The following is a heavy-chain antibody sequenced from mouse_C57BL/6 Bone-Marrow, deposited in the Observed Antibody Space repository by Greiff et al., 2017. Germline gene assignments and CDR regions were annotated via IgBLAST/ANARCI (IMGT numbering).Heavy chain of an antibody. V-gene: IGHV5-9-1*02. J-gene: IGHJ4*01. CDR3: TREGDYYGISYAMDY. Sequence: EVMLVESGEGLVKPGGSLKLSCAASGFTFSSYAMSWVRQTPEKRLEWVAYISSGGDYIYYADTVKGRFTITRDNARNTLYLQMSSLKSEDTAMYYCTREGDYYGISYAMDYWGQGTSGTVSS. CDR1: GFTFSSYA. CDR2: ISSGGDYI. D-gene: IGHD1-1*01.